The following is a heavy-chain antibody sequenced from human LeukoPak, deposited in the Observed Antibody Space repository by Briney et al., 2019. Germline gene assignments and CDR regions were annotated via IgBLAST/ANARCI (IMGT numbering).Heavy chain of an antibody. D-gene: IGHD6-19*01. J-gene: IGHJ4*02. V-gene: IGHV4-59*01. CDR3: ARGRASGWYGELSY. CDR1: GGSINGYY. Sequence: SETLSLTCSVSGGSINGYYWTWIRQPPGKGLEWIGYIYYSGSTNYNPSLESRVTISVDTSKNQFSLQLSSVTAADTALYYCARGRASGWYGELSYWGQGILVTVSS. CDR2: IYYSGST.